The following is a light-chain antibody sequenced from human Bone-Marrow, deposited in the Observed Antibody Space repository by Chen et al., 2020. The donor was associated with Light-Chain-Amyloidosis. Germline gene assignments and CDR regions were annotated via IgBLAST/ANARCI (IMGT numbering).Light chain of an antibody. V-gene: IGLV2-11*01. CDR1: SSXXGGYDY. CDR3: CAXAGTXTWL. Sequence: SAXXHPHSXSGSPGQSXXXSCXXTSSXXGGYDYVSWXQQYPXTAPXXIIYXXNKRXSGVPDRFSASKSXNTXXXTXXXLQADDEAEXHCCAXAGTXTWLFGGGTRLTVL. J-gene: IGLJ3*02. CDR2: XXN.